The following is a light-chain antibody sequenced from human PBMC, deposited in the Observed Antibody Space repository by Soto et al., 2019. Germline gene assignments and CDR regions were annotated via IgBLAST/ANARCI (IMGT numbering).Light chain of an antibody. V-gene: IGKV3-15*01. CDR3: QQYTNFPGK. CDR2: GAA. J-gene: IGKJ1*01. Sequence: EIVITHAPATLSVSPGERGTLSCRAGESIRSNLAWYQQKPGQAPRLLIYGAATRAAGIPARFSGRGSGTESTLTISSLQSEDFGVYYCQQYTNFPGKCGKGTKVDI. CDR1: ESIRSN.